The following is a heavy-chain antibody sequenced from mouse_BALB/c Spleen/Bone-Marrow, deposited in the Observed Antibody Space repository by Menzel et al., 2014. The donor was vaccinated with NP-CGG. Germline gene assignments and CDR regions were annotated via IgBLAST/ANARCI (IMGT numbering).Heavy chain of an antibody. CDR1: GYTFTDYT. V-gene: IGHV1-22*01. CDR3: ARGRWYY. J-gene: IGHJ2*01. Sequence: EVQLVESGPELVKPGASVKIFCKASGYTFTDYTIQWVRQSHGKSLEWIGSINPNNGGATYNQKFKGMATLTIHKSSSTTYMELRSLTSVDSAVYYCARGRWYYWGQGTTLTVSS. D-gene: IGHD2-3*01. CDR2: INPNNGGA.